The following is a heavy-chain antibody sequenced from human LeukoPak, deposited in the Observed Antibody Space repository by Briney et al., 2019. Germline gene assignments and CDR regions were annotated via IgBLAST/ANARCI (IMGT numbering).Heavy chain of an antibody. CDR2: IIPIFGTA. CDR1: GGTFSSYA. V-gene: IGHV1-69*13. D-gene: IGHD1-26*01. J-gene: IGHJ4*02. CDR3: ILSSGSYSLGYFDY. Sequence: SVKVSCKASGGTFSSYAISWVRQAPGQGLEWMGGIIPIFGTANYAQKFQGRVTITADESTSTAYIELSSLRSEDTAVYYCILSSGSYSLGYFDYWGQGTLVTVSS.